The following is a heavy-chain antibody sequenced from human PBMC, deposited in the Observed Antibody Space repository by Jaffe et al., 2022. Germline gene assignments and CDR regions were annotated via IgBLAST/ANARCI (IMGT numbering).Heavy chain of an antibody. CDR3: AAKGRHFSDMSGYFYDI. Sequence: QVQLVQSGAEVKKPGSSVKVSCKTSGGTFSNYAFSWVRQAPGQGLEWMGGIVPFYGFINHAPKFQDRITIITDDSTSTTYMDLSSLTSEDTAVYYCAAKGRHFSDMSGYFYDIWGQGTLVTVSS. J-gene: IGHJ3*02. CDR1: GGTFSNYA. V-gene: IGHV1-69*05. CDR2: IVPFYGFI. D-gene: IGHD3-22*01.